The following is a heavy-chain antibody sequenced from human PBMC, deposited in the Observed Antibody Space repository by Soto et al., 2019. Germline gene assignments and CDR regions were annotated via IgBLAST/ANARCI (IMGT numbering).Heavy chain of an antibody. CDR1: GFTFGDYA. J-gene: IGHJ4*02. Sequence: GGSLRLSCTASGFTFGDYAMSWFRQAPGKGLEWVGFIRSKAYGGTTEYAASVKGRFTISRDDSKSIAYLQMNSLKTEDTAVYYCTSCYKIDYGDHLLFDYWGQRTLVTVDS. CDR2: IRSKAYGGTT. CDR3: TSCYKIDYGDHLLFDY. D-gene: IGHD4-17*01. V-gene: IGHV3-49*03.